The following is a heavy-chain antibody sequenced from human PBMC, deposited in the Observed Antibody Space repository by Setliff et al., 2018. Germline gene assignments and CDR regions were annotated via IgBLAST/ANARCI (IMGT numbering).Heavy chain of an antibody. J-gene: IGHJ6*03. CDR3: ARERVGRYYYYHMDV. CDR1: GGSISSHY. Sequence: ETLSLTCTVSGGSISSHYWSWIRQPPEKGLEWVAHIKQDGSEKYYVDSVKGRFIISRDNAKNSLYLQMNSLRDEDTAVYYCARERVGRYYYYHMDVWGKGTTVTVSS. CDR2: IKQDGSEK. D-gene: IGHD1-26*01. V-gene: IGHV3-7*03.